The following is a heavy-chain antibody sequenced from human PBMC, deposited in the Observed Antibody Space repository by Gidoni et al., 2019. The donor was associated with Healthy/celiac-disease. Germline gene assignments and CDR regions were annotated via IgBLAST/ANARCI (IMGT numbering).Heavy chain of an antibody. CDR3: AREGIAAAGLYYFDY. D-gene: IGHD6-13*01. J-gene: IGHJ4*02. CDR1: GFTFDDYG. V-gene: IGHV3-20*04. Sequence: EVQLVESGGGVVRPGGSLRLSCAASGFTFDDYGMSWVRQAPGKGLGWVSGINLNGGSTGYADSVKGRFTISRDNAKNSLYLQMNSLRAEDTALYYCAREGIAAAGLYYFDYWGQGTLVTVSS. CDR2: INLNGGST.